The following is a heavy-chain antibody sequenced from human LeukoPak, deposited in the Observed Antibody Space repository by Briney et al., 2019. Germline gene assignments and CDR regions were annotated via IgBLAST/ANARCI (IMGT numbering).Heavy chain of an antibody. CDR1: GFTFSSYG. Sequence: GGSLRLSCAASGFTFSSYGMHWVRQAPGKGLEWVAVISYNGSNKYYADSVKGRFTISRDNSKNTLYLQMNSLRAEDTAVYYCAKVRIVVVPAAFDYWGQGTLVTVSS. CDR2: ISYNGSNK. V-gene: IGHV3-30*18. J-gene: IGHJ4*02. CDR3: AKVRIVVVPAAFDY. D-gene: IGHD2-2*01.